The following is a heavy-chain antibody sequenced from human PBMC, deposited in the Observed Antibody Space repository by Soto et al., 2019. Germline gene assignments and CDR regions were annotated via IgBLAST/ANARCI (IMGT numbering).Heavy chain of an antibody. CDR2: MNPNSGNT. J-gene: IGHJ6*02. V-gene: IGHV1-8*01. Sequence: ASVKVSCKASGYTFTSYDINWVRQATGQGLELMGWMNPNSGNTGYAQKFQGRVTMTRNTSISTAYMELSSLRSEDTAVYYCARGSGSSWYTYYYYGMDVWGQGTKVTVS. CDR1: GYTFTSYD. D-gene: IGHD6-13*01. CDR3: ARGSGSSWYTYYYYGMDV.